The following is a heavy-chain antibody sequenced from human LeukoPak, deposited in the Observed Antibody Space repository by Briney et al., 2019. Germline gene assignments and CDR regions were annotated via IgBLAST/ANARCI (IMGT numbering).Heavy chain of an antibody. CDR1: GFNFSSYG. CDR3: ARADRPNWYFDL. CDR2: INSDGSST. Sequence: QPGGSLRLSCSASGFNFSSYGMHWVRQAPGKGLVWVSRINSDGSSTSYADSVKGRFTISRDNAKNTLYLQMNSLRAEDTAMYYCARADRPNWYFDLWGRGTLVTVSS. V-gene: IGHV3-74*01. J-gene: IGHJ2*01.